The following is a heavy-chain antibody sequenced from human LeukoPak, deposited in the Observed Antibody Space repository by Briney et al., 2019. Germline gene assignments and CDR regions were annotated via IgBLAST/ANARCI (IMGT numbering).Heavy chain of an antibody. CDR3: AREAVDYGDYPPDY. CDR2: ISSSGSTI. J-gene: IGHJ4*02. Sequence: KTGGSLRLSCAASGFTFSDYYMSWIRQAPGKGLEWVSYISSSGSTIYYADSVKGRFTISRDNAKNSLYLQMNSLRAEDTAVYYCAREAVDYGDYPPDYWGQGTLVTVSS. CDR1: GFTFSDYY. V-gene: IGHV3-11*01. D-gene: IGHD4-17*01.